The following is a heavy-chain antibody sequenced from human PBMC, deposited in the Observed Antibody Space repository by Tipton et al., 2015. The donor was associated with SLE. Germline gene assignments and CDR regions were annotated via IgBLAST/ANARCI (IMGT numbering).Heavy chain of an antibody. CDR1: GFSFSIYA. Sequence: SLRLSCAASGFSFSIYAMTWVRQAPGKGLERVSTITGGSTTYYADSVKGRFTISRDNSKNTLFLQMNSLRAEDTALYYCVRYTGIASAGSYFDCWGQGTLVTVSS. V-gene: IGHV3-23*01. J-gene: IGHJ4*02. CDR2: ITGGSTT. D-gene: IGHD6-13*01. CDR3: VRYTGIASAGSYFDC.